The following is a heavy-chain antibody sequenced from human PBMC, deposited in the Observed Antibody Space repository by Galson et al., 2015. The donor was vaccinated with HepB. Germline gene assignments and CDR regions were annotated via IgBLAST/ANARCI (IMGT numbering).Heavy chain of an antibody. CDR3: ARGFENKQQLGYYYYYYMDV. V-gene: IGHV1-8*01. J-gene: IGHJ6*03. D-gene: IGHD6-13*01. CDR1: GYTFTSYD. Sequence: SVKVSCKASGYTFTSYDINWVRQATGQGLEWMGWMNPNSGNTGYAQKFQGRVTMTRNTPISTAYMELSSLRSEDTAVYYCARGFENKQQLGYYYYYYMDVWGKGTTVTVSS. CDR2: MNPNSGNT.